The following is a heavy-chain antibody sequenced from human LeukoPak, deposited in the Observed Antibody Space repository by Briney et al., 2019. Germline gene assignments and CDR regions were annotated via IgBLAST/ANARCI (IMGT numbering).Heavy chain of an antibody. J-gene: IGHJ4*02. Sequence: ASVKVSCKASGYTFTSYYMRWVRQAPGQGLEWMGIINPSGGSTSYAQKFQGRVTMTRDTSTSTVYMELSSLRSEGTAVYYCARGGSSGWYDYWGQGTLVTVSS. CDR2: INPSGGST. V-gene: IGHV1-46*01. CDR3: ARGGSSGWYDY. D-gene: IGHD6-19*01. CDR1: GYTFTSYY.